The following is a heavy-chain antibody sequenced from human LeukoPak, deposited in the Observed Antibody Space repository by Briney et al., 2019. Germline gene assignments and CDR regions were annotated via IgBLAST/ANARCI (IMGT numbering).Heavy chain of an antibody. CDR1: GGTFSSYT. J-gene: IGHJ6*02. Sequence: SVKVSCKASGGTFSSYTISWVRQAPGQGLEWMGRIIPILGIANYAQKFQGRVTITADKSTSTAYMELSSLRSEGTAVYYCARVNGPPYYYYGMDVWGQGTTVTVSS. CDR2: IIPILGIA. V-gene: IGHV1-69*02. D-gene: IGHD1-14*01. CDR3: ARVNGPPYYYYGMDV.